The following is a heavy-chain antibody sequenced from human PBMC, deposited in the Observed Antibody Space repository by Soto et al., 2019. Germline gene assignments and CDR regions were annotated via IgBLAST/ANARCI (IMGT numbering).Heavy chain of an antibody. CDR1: GYTFTSYY. D-gene: IGHD2-21*02. J-gene: IGHJ4*02. CDR3: ARGGAEGLHVREDYLFDY. CDR2: INPSGGST. V-gene: IGHV1-46*03. Sequence: GASVKVSCKASGYTFTSYYMHWVRQAPGQGLEWMGIINPSGGSTSYAQKFQGRVTMTRDTSTSTVYMELSSLRSEDTAVYYCARGGAEGLHVREDYLFDYWGQGTLVTVSS.